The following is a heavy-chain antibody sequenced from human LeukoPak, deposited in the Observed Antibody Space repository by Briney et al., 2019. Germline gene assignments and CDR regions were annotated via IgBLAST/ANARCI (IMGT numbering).Heavy chain of an antibody. D-gene: IGHD3-16*02. J-gene: IGHJ4*02. V-gene: IGHV4-39*07. CDR2: IHYSGST. Sequence: PSETLSLTCTVSGGSISSSGYYWGWIRQPPGKGLEWIGSIHYSGSTYYNPSLKSRVTISVDTSKNQFSLKLSSVTAADTAVYYCARVGARYDYVWGSYRHEEDYWGQGTLVTVSS. CDR1: GGSISSSGYY. CDR3: ARVGARYDYVWGSYRHEEDY.